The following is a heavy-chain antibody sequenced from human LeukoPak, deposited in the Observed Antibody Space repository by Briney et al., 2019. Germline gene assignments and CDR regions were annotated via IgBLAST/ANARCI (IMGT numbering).Heavy chain of an antibody. Sequence: SETLSLTCTVSGGSISSSKYYWGWLRQPPGKGLEWIGNIYYSGSTYYNPSLKSRVTISVDTSKNQFSLKLSSVTAADTAVYYCARLAVLLWFGEQVDYWGQGTLVTVSS. CDR1: GGSISSSKYY. V-gene: IGHV4-39*01. D-gene: IGHD3-10*01. J-gene: IGHJ4*02. CDR2: IYYSGST. CDR3: ARLAVLLWFGEQVDY.